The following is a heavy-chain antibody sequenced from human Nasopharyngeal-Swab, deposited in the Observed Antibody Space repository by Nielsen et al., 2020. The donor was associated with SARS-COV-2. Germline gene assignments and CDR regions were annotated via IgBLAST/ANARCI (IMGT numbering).Heavy chain of an antibody. Sequence: SVKVSCKASGGTFSSYAISWVRQAPGQGLEWMGGIVPIFGTANYAQKFQGRVTITADESTSTAYMELSSLRSEDTAVYYCARGIAAAGTLSGYYYGMDVWGQGTTVTVSS. V-gene: IGHV1-69*13. J-gene: IGHJ6*02. CDR3: ARGIAAAGTLSGYYYGMDV. CDR1: GGTFSSYA. D-gene: IGHD6-13*01. CDR2: IVPIFGTA.